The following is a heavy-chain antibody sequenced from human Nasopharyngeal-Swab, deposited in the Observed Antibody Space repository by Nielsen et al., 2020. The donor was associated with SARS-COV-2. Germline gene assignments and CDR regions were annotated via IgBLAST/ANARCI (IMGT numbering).Heavy chain of an antibody. Sequence: GESLKISCAASGFTFTNYVMTWVRQAPGKGLEWISGITGSGGRTYYADSVKGRFTISRDNSKNTLYLQMNTLRAEDPAVYYCAKGMRGPAAGTDYFDYWGQGNLVTVSS. CDR3: AKGMRGPAAGTDYFDY. J-gene: IGHJ4*02. V-gene: IGHV3-23*01. CDR2: ITGSGGRT. CDR1: GFTFTNYV. D-gene: IGHD6-13*01.